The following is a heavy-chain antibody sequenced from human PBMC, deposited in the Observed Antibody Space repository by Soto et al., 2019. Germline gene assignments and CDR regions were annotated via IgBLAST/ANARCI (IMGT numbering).Heavy chain of an antibody. J-gene: IGHJ6*02. CDR1: GGSFSGYY. V-gene: IGHV4-34*01. CDR2: INHSGST. D-gene: IGHD3-10*01. CDR3: ARGRYGSGSYPHYYYYYGMDV. Sequence: SETLSLTCAVYGGSFSGYYWSWIRQPPGKGLEWIGEINHSGSTNYNPSLKSRVTISVDTSKNQFSLKLSSVTAADTAVYYCARGRYGSGSYPHYYYYYGMDVWGQGTTVTVSS.